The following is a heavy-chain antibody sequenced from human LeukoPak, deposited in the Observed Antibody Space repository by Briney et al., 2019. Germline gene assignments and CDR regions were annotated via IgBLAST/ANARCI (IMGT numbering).Heavy chain of an antibody. D-gene: IGHD3-22*01. CDR2: ISDSGGST. J-gene: IGHJ4*02. CDR1: GITLSNYG. V-gene: IGHV3-23*01. Sequence: GGSLRLSCAVSGITLSNYGMSWVRQAPGKGLEWVAGISDSGGSTNCADSVKGRFTISRDNPKNTLYLQMNSLRAEDTAVYFCAKRGVVIRVILVGFHKEAYYFDSWGQRALVTVSS. CDR3: AKRGVVIRVILVGFHKEAYYFDS.